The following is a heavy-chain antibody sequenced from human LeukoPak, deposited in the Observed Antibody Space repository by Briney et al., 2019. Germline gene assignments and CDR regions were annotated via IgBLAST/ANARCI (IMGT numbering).Heavy chain of an antibody. Sequence: PSETLSLTCTVSGGSISSYYWNWVRQPPGKGVEWIGYVYYSGSTKYNPSLKSRVTISLHTSKNQFSLKRSSMTAADTAVYYCAGRLWRRDGYNLSAFDIWGQGTMVTVSS. CDR2: VYYSGST. J-gene: IGHJ3*02. CDR3: AGRLWRRDGYNLSAFDI. D-gene: IGHD5-24*01. V-gene: IGHV4-59*01. CDR1: GGSISSYY.